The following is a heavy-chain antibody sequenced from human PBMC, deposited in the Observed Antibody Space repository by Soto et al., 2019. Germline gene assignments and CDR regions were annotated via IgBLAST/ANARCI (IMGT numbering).Heavy chain of an antibody. J-gene: IGHJ3*02. V-gene: IGHV3-23*01. CDR1: GFTFSSYA. Sequence: PGGSLRLSCAASGFTFSSYAMSWVRQAPGKGLEWVSAISGSGGSTYYADSVKGRFTISRDNSKNTLYLQMNSLRAEDTAVYYCAKDGGQYCSGGNCYPYDAFDIWGQGTMVTVSS. CDR2: ISGSGGST. D-gene: IGHD2-15*01. CDR3: AKDGGQYCSGGNCYPYDAFDI.